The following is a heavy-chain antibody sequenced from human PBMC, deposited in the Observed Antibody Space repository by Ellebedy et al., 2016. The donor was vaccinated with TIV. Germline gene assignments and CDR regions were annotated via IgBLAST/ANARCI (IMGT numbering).Heavy chain of an antibody. CDR2: FYNSVNT. CDR1: GDSMSNYY. CDR3: ARFFESGSTGDY. V-gene: IGHV4-59*08. D-gene: IGHD3-10*01. Sequence: MPSETLSLTCTVSGDSMSNYYWSWIRQPPGKGLEWIGYFYNSVNTIYNPSLKSRVSMSVDTSKNQVSLKLRSVPAEDTAVYYCARFFESGSTGDYWGQGTLVTVSS. J-gene: IGHJ4*02.